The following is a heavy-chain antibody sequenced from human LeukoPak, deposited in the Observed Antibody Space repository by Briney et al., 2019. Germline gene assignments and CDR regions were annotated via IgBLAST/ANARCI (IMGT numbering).Heavy chain of an antibody. Sequence: SETLSLTCTVSGGSISSYYWSWIRQPPGKGLEWIGYIYYSGSTNYNPSLKSRVTISVDTSKNQFSLKLGSVTAADTAVYYCARLGGYDSGPIDYWGQGTLATVSS. CDR1: GGSISSYY. V-gene: IGHV4-59*08. J-gene: IGHJ4*02. D-gene: IGHD5-12*01. CDR3: ARLGGYDSGPIDY. CDR2: IYYSGST.